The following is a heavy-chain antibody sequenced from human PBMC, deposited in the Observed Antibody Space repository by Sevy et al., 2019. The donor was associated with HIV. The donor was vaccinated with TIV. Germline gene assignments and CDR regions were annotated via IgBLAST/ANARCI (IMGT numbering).Heavy chain of an antibody. D-gene: IGHD5-18*01. Sequence: SETLSLTCAVYGGSFSGYYWSWIRQPPGKGLDWIGEINHSGSTNYNPSLKSRVTISLDTSKNQFSLKLSSVTAADTAVYYCAWATSLVTEPNNYYFDYWGQGTLVTVSS. J-gene: IGHJ4*02. V-gene: IGHV4-34*01. CDR3: AWATSLVTEPNNYYFDY. CDR2: INHSGST. CDR1: GGSFSGYY.